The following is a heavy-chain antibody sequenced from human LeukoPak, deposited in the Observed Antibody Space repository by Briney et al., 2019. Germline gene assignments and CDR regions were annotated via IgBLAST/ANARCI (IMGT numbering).Heavy chain of an antibody. CDR1: GGSFSGYY. Sequence: SETLSLTCAVYGGSFSGYYWSWIRQPPGKGLEWIGEINHSGSTNYNPSLKSRVTISVDTSKKQFSLKLSSVTAADTAVYYCARILYAFDIWGQGTMVTVSS. CDR2: INHSGST. J-gene: IGHJ3*02. V-gene: IGHV4-34*01. CDR3: ARILYAFDI.